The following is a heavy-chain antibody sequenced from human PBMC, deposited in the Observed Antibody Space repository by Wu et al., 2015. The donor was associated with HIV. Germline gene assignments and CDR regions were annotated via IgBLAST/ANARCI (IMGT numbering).Heavy chain of an antibody. V-gene: IGHV1-2*02. CDR2: INPNSGGT. J-gene: IGHJ6*02. CDR3: ARARSMITFEEGRGMDV. D-gene: IGHD3-16*01. CDR1: GYTFTGYY. Sequence: QVQLVHSGAEVKKPGASVKVSCKASGYTFTGYYMHWVRQAPGQGLEWMGWINPNSGGTNYAQKFQGRVTMTRDTSISTAYMELSRLRSDDTAVYYCARARSMITFEEGRGMDVVGPRDHGHRLL.